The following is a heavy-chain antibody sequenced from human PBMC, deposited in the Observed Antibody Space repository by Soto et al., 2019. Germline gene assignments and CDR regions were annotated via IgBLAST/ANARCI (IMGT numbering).Heavy chain of an antibody. CDR3: ARLHVVVIALGYFGP. Sequence: QLQLQESGPGLVKPSETLSLTCTVSGDSISSSYYWGWVRQPPGKGLECIGAVYYTGFTYYNPSRESPLTISLNTSKNRFSLRLSSVTAADTAIYYCARLHVVVIALGYFGPWCSGTLFTVSS. V-gene: IGHV4-39*01. CDR2: VYYTGFT. CDR1: GDSISSSYY. D-gene: IGHD2-21*01. J-gene: IGHJ5*02.